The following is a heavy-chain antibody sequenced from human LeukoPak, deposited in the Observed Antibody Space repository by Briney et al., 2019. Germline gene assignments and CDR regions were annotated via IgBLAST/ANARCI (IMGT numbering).Heavy chain of an antibody. J-gene: IGHJ4*02. D-gene: IGHD3-10*01. V-gene: IGHV3-74*01. CDR2: IKSDGSST. Sequence: TGGSLRLSCAASGFTFCSYWMHWVRHAPGKGLVWVSRIKSDGSSTSYADSVKGRFTISRDNAKNTLYLQMNSLRVEDAAVYYCVAGLDYWGQGTLVTVSS. CDR1: GFTFCSYW. CDR3: VAGLDY.